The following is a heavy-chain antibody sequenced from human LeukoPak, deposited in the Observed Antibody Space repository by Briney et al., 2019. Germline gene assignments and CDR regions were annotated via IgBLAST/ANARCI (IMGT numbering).Heavy chain of an antibody. CDR3: ARAHTSSWYMDY. J-gene: IGHJ4*02. Sequence: SETLSPTCSVSGGSISSYYWSWIRQPPGKGLEWIGYIYYSGSTNYNPSLKSRVTISVDMSENQLSLKLSSVTAADTALYYCARAHTSSWYMDYWGQGTLVTVSS. CDR1: GGSISSYY. D-gene: IGHD6-13*01. V-gene: IGHV4-59*01. CDR2: IYYSGST.